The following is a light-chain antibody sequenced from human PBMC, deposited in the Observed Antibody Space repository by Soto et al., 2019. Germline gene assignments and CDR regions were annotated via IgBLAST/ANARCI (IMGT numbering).Light chain of an antibody. CDR2: WES. J-gene: IGKJ1*01. CDR3: QKYYSTPWT. CDR1: QSVLYSSNYKNY. V-gene: IGKV4-1*01. Sequence: DIVMTQSPDSLALSLGERATINCKSSQSVLYSSNYKNYLGWYQQKTGQPPKMXIYWESTRDSGVTDRFSGSGSGTDLNLTISRLQAEDVAVYYCQKYYSTPWTCGQGTKVDIK.